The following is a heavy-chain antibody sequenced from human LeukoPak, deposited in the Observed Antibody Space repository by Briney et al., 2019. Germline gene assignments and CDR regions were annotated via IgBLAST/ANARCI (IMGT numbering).Heavy chain of an antibody. CDR2: IKQDGSEK. D-gene: IGHD6-13*01. V-gene: IGHV3-7*01. J-gene: IGHJ6*03. CDR3: ARDVSSSWSHYYYYMDV. Sequence: PGGPEISCAASGFTFSSYWMSWVRQAPGKGLEWVANIKQDGSEKYYVDSVKGRFTISRGNAKNSLYLQMNSLRAEDTAVYYCARDVSSSWSHYYYYMDVWGKGTTVTVSS. CDR1: GFTFSSYW.